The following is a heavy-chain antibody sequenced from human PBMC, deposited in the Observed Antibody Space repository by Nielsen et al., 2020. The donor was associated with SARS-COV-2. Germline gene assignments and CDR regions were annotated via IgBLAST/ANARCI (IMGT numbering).Heavy chain of an antibody. CDR2: IRSKAYGGTT. D-gene: IGHD6-19*01. Sequence: GGSLRLSCAASGFTFSSYAMIWVRQAPGKGLEWVGFIRSKAYGGTTETAASLKGRFTISRDDSRSIAYLEVNSLITEDTAVYYCGRDRSTSGWWGFADYWGQGTLVTVSS. CDR3: GRDRSTSGWWGFADY. V-gene: IGHV3-49*04. CDR1: GFTFSSYA. J-gene: IGHJ4*02.